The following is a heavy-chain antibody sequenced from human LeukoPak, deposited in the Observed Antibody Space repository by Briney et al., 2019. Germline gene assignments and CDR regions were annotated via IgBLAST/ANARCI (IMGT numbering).Heavy chain of an antibody. CDR2: IYYSGST. D-gene: IGHD3-3*01. J-gene: IGHJ5*02. V-gene: IGHV4-59*01. CDR3: ARYNYDFWSGYSKWFDP. CDR1: GGSFSSSY. Sequence: SETLSLTCAVYGGSFSSSYWSWIRQPPGKGLEWIGYIYYSGSTNYNPSLKSRVTISVDTSKNQFSLKLSSVTAADTAVYYCARYNYDFWSGYSKWFDPWGQGTLVTASS.